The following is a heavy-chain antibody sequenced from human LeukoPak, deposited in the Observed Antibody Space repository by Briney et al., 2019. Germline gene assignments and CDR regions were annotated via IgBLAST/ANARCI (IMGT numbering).Heavy chain of an antibody. J-gene: IGHJ5*02. CDR2: INPNSGGT. CDR3: ARVAAMMNWFDP. D-gene: IGHD3-22*01. CDR1: GYTFTGYY. V-gene: IGHV1-2*02. Sequence: ASVKVSCKASGYTFTGYYMHWVRQAPGQGLEWMGWINPNSGGTNYAQKFQGRVTMTRDTFISTAYMELSRLRSDDTAVYYCARVAAMMNWFDPWGQGTLVTVSS.